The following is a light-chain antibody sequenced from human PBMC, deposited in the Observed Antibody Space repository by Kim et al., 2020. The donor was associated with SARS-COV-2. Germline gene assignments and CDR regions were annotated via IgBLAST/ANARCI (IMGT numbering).Light chain of an antibody. CDR1: QNVDND. J-gene: IGKJ2*01. V-gene: IGKV3-15*01. CDR2: GTS. CDR3: QQYNDWSYT. Sequence: IVMTQSPATLSVSPGERATLSCRASQNVDNDLAWYQQKPGQAPRLLIFGTSTRATGIPARFSGSGSGTEFTLTISSLQSEDFAVYYCQQYNDWSYTFGQGTKLEIK.